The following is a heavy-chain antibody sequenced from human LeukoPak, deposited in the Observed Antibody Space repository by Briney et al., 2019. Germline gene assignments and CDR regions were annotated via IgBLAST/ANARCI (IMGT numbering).Heavy chain of an antibody. CDR1: GGSISSGSYY. J-gene: IGHJ5*02. CDR3: ARHSTIFGVVIMLTPNWFDP. V-gene: IGHV4-61*02. D-gene: IGHD3-3*01. Sequence: SQTLSLTCTVSGGSISSGSYYWSWIRQPAGKGLEWIGRIYTSGSTNYNPSLKSRVTISVDTSKNQFSLKLSSVTAADTAVYYCARHSTIFGVVIMLTPNWFDPWGQGTLVTVSS. CDR2: IYTSGST.